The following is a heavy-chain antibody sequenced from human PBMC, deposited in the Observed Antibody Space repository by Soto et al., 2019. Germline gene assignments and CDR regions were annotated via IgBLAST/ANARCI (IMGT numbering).Heavy chain of an antibody. D-gene: IGHD2-2*01. CDR3: ASFAAAAFYYDY. CDR2: INSDGSST. Sequence: AGGALRLSCAASGFTFSSYWMHWVRQAPGKGLVWVSRINSDGSSTSYADSVKGRFTISRDNAKNTLYLQMNSLRAEDTAVYYCASFAAAAFYYDYRGSGPLVPLSS. CDR1: GFTFSSYW. J-gene: IGHJ4*02. V-gene: IGHV3-74*01.